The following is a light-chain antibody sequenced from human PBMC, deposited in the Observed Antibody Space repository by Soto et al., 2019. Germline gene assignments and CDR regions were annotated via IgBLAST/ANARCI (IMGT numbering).Light chain of an antibody. CDR3: QQLNSYPPVT. Sequence: DIQLTQSPSFLSASVGDRVTITCRASQGISSYLAWYQQKPGKAPKLLIYAASTLQSGVPSRFSGSGSGTEFTLTISSLQPKDFATYYCQQLNSYPPVTFGKGTRLEIK. V-gene: IGKV1-9*01. CDR2: AAS. J-gene: IGKJ5*01. CDR1: QGISSY.